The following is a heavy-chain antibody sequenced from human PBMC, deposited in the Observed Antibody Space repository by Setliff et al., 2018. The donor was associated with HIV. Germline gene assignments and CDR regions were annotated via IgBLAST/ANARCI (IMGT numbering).Heavy chain of an antibody. Sequence: GESLKISCAASGFTFSSYAMSWVRQTPEKGLEWVSIITSGGSTYYADSVKGRFTISRDNSKNTLYLQMNSLRAEDTAVYYCARTEEWWRPFDYWGQGTLVTVSS. CDR2: ITSGGST. CDR3: ARTEEWWRPFDY. V-gene: IGHV3-66*02. J-gene: IGHJ4*02. D-gene: IGHD2-8*01. CDR1: GFTFSSYA.